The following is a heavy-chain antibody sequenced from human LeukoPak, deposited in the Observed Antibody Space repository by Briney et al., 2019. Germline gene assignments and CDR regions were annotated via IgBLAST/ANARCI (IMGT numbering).Heavy chain of an antibody. CDR3: AKGVYYDEKNYFDY. CDR2: ISWNSGSI. CDR1: GFTFDDYA. J-gene: IGHJ4*02. Sequence: SGRSLRLSCAASGFTFDDYAMHWVRQAPGKGLEWVSGISWNSGSIGYADSVKGRFTISRDNAKNSLFLQMNSLRAEDTALYYCAKGVYYDEKNYFDYWGQETLVTVSS. V-gene: IGHV3-9*01. D-gene: IGHD3-22*01.